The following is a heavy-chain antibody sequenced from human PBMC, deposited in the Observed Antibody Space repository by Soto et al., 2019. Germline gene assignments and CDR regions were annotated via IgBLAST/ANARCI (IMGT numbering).Heavy chain of an antibody. CDR2: VVPIFDAS. CDR1: RGTFSSYA. CDR3: ARGLVTDYYFDY. D-gene: IGHD2-21*02. Sequence: ASVKVSCKASRGTFSSYAINWVRQAPGQGLEWMGGVVPIFDASHYAQKFQGRVTMTRDTSISTAYMELSRLRSDDTAVYYWARGLVTDYYFDYWGQGTLVTVSS. V-gene: IGHV1-2*02. J-gene: IGHJ4*02.